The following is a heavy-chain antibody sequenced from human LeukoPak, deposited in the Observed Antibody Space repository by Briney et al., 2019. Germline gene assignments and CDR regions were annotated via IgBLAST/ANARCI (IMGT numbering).Heavy chain of an antibody. D-gene: IGHD3-22*01. CDR2: IRYDGSNK. V-gene: IGHV3-30*02. CDR3: AKDVYYYDSSGYQPVDY. J-gene: IGHJ4*02. Sequence: QTGGSLRLSCAASGFTFSSYGMHWVRQAPGKGLELVAFIRYDGSNKYYADSVKGRFTISRDNSKNTLYLQMNSLRAEDTAVYYCAKDVYYYDSSGYQPVDYWGQGTLVTVSS. CDR1: GFTFSSYG.